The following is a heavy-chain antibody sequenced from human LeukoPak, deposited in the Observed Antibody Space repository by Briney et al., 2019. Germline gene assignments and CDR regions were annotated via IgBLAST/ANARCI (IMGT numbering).Heavy chain of an antibody. Sequence: SETLSLTCTVSGDSISSGYYYWGWIRQPPGKGLEWVGTIYNSVSSYSNPSLKSRVTMSVDTSKSQFSLKVYSVTAADTAVYYCARQRLQRVNCFGPWGQGALVTVSS. CDR3: ARQRLQRVNCFGP. CDR1: GDSISSGYYY. D-gene: IGHD4-11*01. V-gene: IGHV4-39*01. CDR2: IYNSVSS. J-gene: IGHJ5*02.